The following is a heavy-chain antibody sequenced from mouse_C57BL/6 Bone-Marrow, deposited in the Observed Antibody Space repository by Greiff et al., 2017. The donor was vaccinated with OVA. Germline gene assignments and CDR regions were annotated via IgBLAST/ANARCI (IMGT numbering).Heavy chain of an antibody. V-gene: IGHV5-4*01. D-gene: IGHD2-1*01. CDR3: ARECGNYLYWYFDV. Sequence: EVQLVESGGGLVKPGGSLKLSCAASGFTFSSYAMSWVRQTPEKRLEWVATISDGGSYTYYPDNVKGRFTISRDNAKNNLYLQMSHLKSEDTAMYYCARECGNYLYWYFDVWGTGTTVTVSS. CDR2: ISDGGSYT. CDR1: GFTFSSYA. J-gene: IGHJ1*03.